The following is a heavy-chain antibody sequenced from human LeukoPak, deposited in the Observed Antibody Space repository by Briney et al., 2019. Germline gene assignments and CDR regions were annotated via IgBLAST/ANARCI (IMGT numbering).Heavy chain of an antibody. CDR3: ARDYTTTLTTATNFDY. CDR1: GFTFSSYS. CDR2: ISSSSTYI. V-gene: IGHV3-21*01. J-gene: IGHJ4*02. Sequence: GGSLRLPCAVSGFTFSSYSMNWVRQAPGKGLEWVSSISSSSTYIFYADSMKGRFTISRDNTKNSLYLQMNSLRAEDTAIYYCARDYTTTLTTATNFDYWGQGTLVTVSS. D-gene: IGHD4-17*01.